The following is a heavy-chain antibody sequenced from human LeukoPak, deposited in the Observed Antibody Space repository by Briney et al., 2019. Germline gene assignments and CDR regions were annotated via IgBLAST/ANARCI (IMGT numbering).Heavy chain of an antibody. CDR2: INPNSGGT. Sequence: ASVRVSFKASGYTFTVYYMHWVRQAPGQGGERMGWINPNSGGTNYAQKFQGRVTMTRDTSISTAYMELSRLRSDDTAVYYCARADIRVRAIYDYWGQGTLVTVSS. J-gene: IGHJ4*02. CDR1: GYTFTVYY. CDR3: ARADIRVRAIYDY. D-gene: IGHD3-10*01. V-gene: IGHV1-2*02.